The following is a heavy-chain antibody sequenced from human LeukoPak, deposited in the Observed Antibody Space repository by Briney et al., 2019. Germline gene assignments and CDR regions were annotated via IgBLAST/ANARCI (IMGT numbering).Heavy chain of an antibody. CDR3: ARAPAPVKYNIDY. CDR2: ISPNSGAT. V-gene: IGHV1-2*02. J-gene: IGHJ4*02. CDR1: GYTFSGHY. Sequence: ASVKVSCKASGYTFSGHYIHWVRQAPGQGLEWMGWISPNSGATSYTQKSQGRVTMTRDTSINTAYIELSRLRSDDTALYYCARAPAPVKYNIDYWGQGTLVTVSS. D-gene: IGHD1-14*01.